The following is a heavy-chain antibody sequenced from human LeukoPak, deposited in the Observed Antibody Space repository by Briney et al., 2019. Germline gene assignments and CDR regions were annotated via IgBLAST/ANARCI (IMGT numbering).Heavy chain of an antibody. D-gene: IGHD6-13*01. CDR3: ARVDSSSWYYFDY. CDR2: IYYSGST. CDR1: GGSISSYY. V-gene: IGHV4-59*01. Sequence: SETLSLTCTVSGGSISSYYWSWIRQPPGKGLEWIGYIYYSGSTNYNPSLKSRVTTSVDTSKNQFSLKLSSVTAADTAVYYCARVDSSSWYYFDYWGQGTLVTVSS. J-gene: IGHJ4*02.